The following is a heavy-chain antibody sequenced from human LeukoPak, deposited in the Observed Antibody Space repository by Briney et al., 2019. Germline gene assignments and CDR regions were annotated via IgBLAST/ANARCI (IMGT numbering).Heavy chain of an antibody. CDR2: IGYDGNNK. CDR1: GFTFSSYG. J-gene: IGHJ4*02. CDR3: ARVTMITFGGVIPPAGH. Sequence: PGTSLRLSCAASGFTFSSYGMHWVRQAPGKGLEWVGVIGYDGNNKYYADSVKGRFTISRDNSKNTLYLQMNSLRAEDTAVYYCARVTMITFGGVIPPAGHWGQGTLVTVSS. V-gene: IGHV3-30*03. D-gene: IGHD3-16*02.